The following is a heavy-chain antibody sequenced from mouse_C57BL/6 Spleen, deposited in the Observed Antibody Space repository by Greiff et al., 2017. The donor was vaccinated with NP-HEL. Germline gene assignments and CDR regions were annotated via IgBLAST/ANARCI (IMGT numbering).Heavy chain of an antibody. V-gene: IGHV1-64*01. CDR2: IHPNSGST. J-gene: IGHJ3*01. CDR3: VTAQATGAWFAY. CDR1: GYTFTSYW. D-gene: IGHD3-2*02. Sequence: VQLQQPGAELVKPGASVKLSCKASGYTFTSYWMHWVKQRPGQGLEWIGMIHPNSGSTNYNEKFKSKATLTVDKSSSTAYMQLSSLTSEDSAVYYCVTAQATGAWFAYWGQGTLVTVSA.